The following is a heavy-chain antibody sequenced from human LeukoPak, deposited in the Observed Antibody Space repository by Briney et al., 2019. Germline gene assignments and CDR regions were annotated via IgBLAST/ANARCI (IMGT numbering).Heavy chain of an antibody. V-gene: IGHV3-30*04. D-gene: IGHD3-22*01. CDR2: ISYDGSNK. J-gene: IGHJ4*02. CDR1: GFIFSSYA. CDR3: ATHYYGSSGYFSPDY. Sequence: GGSLRLSCAASGFIFSSYAMHWVRQAPGKGLEWVALISYDGSNKYYVDSVKGRFTISRDNSQNTLYLQMNSLRAEDTAVYYCATHYYGSSGYFSPDYWGQGTLVTVSS.